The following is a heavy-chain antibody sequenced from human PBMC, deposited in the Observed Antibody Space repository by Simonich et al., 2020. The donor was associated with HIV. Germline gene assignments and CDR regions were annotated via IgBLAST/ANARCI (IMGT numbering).Heavy chain of an antibody. D-gene: IGHD3-16*02. CDR3: ARDDRYGDYVDY. CDR1: GYTFTSYG. V-gene: IGHV1-18*01. Sequence: QVQLLQSGAEVKKPGASVKVSCKASGYTFTSYGISWVRQAPGQGLEWMGWISADNSNTNYVPKLQGRVTMTTDTSTSTAYMELRSLRSDDTAVYYCARDDRYGDYVDYWGQGTLVTVSS. CDR2: ISADNSNT. J-gene: IGHJ4*02.